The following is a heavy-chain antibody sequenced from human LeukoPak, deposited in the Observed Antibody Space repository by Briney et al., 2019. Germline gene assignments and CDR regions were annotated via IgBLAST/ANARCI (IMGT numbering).Heavy chain of an antibody. J-gene: IGHJ6*03. CDR2: IYPGDSDT. V-gene: IGHV5-51*01. CDR1: GYSFSTYW. D-gene: IGHD1-26*01. Sequence: GESLKISCQGSGYSFSTYWITWVRQMPGKGLEWMGIIYPGDSDTRYSPSFQGQVTISTDESVSTAYLQWSSLKASDTAMYYCARHRELLNHYYYYYMDVWGKGTTVTVSS. CDR3: ARHRELLNHYYYYYMDV.